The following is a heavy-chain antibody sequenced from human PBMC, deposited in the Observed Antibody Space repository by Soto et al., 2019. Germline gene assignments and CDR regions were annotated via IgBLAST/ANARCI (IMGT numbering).Heavy chain of an antibody. CDR3: ARHQEYSGYGRGYDAFDI. J-gene: IGHJ3*02. D-gene: IGHD5-12*01. Sequence: SETLCLTCTVSGGTLSSYYWSWIRKTKGKGLEWIGYIYYSGSTNYNPSLKSRVTISVDTSKNQFSLKLSSVTAADTAVYYCARHQEYSGYGRGYDAFDIWGQGTMVTVSS. CDR2: IYYSGST. CDR1: GGTLSSYY. V-gene: IGHV4-59*08.